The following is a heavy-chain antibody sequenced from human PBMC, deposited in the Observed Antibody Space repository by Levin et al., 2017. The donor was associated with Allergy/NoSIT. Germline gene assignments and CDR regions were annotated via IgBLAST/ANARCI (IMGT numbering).Heavy chain of an antibody. CDR3: ARVSRLPVEWLLYRYGAGGYMDV. Sequence: ASVKVSCAASGFTFSSYSMNWVRQAPGKGLEWVSYISSSSSTIYYADSVKGRFTVSRDNAKNSLYLQMNSLRDEDTAVYYCARVSRLPVEWLLYRYGAGGYMDVWGKGTTVTVSS. J-gene: IGHJ6*03. V-gene: IGHV3-48*02. D-gene: IGHD3-3*01. CDR1: GFTFSSYS. CDR2: ISSSSSTI.